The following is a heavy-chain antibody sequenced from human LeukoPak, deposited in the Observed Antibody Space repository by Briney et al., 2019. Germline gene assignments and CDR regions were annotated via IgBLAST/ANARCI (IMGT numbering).Heavy chain of an antibody. D-gene: IGHD5-18*01. Sequence: SETLSLTCTVSGGSISSSSYYWGWIRQPPGKGLEWTGSIYYSGSTYYNPSLKSRVTISVDTSKNQFSLKLSSVTAADTAVYYCARHSDVDTAMGFDYWGQGTLVTVSS. CDR1: GGSISSSSYY. CDR2: IYYSGST. CDR3: ARHSDVDTAMGFDY. V-gene: IGHV4-39*01. J-gene: IGHJ4*02.